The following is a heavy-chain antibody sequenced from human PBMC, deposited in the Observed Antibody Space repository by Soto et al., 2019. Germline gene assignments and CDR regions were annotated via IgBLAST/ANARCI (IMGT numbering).Heavy chain of an antibody. Sequence: SVKVSFKASGYTFTSYYMHLVLQAPGQVLEWMGIINPSGGSTSYAQKFQGRVTMTRDTSTSTVYMELSSLRSEDTAVYYCARDDGSSWYKYFDYWGQGPLVTV. CDR3: ARDDGSSWYKYFDY. CDR1: GYTFTSYY. D-gene: IGHD6-13*01. CDR2: INPSGGST. J-gene: IGHJ4*02. V-gene: IGHV1-46*01.